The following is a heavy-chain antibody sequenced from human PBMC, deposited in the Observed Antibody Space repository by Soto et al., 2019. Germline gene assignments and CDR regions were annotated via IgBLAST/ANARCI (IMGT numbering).Heavy chain of an antibody. D-gene: IGHD3-22*01. CDR3: ARDQNFFDSSGYYDH. J-gene: IGHJ5*02. CDR2: ISPYNGNT. CDR1: GYTFVGYG. Sequence: QIQLVQSAAEVKKPGASVKVSCKTSGYTFVGYGISWVRQAPGQGLEWMGWISPYNGNTNFAQRFRGRVTLTTDTSTDIVYMDLGSLKSDDTAVYYCARDQNFFDSSGYYDHWGQGTLITVSS. V-gene: IGHV1-18*04.